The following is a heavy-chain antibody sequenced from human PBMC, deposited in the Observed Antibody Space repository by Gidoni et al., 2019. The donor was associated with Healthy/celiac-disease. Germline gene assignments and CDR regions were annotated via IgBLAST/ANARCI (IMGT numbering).Heavy chain of an antibody. J-gene: IGHJ3*02. CDR2: SNHSGST. Sequence: QVPLQQWGAGLLKPSEPPSLTCSVFGGSFSGYYWSWIRQPPGKGLEWIGESNHSGSTNYNPSLKSRVTISVDTSKNQFSLKLSSVTAADTAVYYCASESSRGAFDIWGQGTMVTVSS. D-gene: IGHD3-22*01. CDR3: ASESSRGAFDI. CDR1: GGSFSGYY. V-gene: IGHV4-34*01.